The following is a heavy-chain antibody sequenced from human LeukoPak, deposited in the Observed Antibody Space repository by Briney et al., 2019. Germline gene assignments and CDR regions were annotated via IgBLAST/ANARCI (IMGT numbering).Heavy chain of an antibody. CDR3: ARESVGSSWTLNYYYYYYMDV. V-gene: IGHV1-18*01. CDR1: GYTFTSYG. J-gene: IGHJ6*03. CDR2: ISGYNDST. D-gene: IGHD6-13*01. Sequence: ASVKVSCKASGYTFTSYGISWVRQAPGQGPEWMGWISGYNDSTDYARKLQGRLTMTTDTSTSAAYMELRSLRSDDTAVYYCARESVGSSWTLNYYYYYYMDVWGKGTTVTISS.